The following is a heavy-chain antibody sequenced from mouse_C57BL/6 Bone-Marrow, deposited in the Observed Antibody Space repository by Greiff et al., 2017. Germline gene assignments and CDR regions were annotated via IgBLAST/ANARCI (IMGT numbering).Heavy chain of an antibody. Sequence: QVQLQQPGAELVKPGASVKLSCKASGYTFTSYWMHWVKQRPGQGLEWIGMIHPNSGSTNYNEKFKSKATLTVDKSSSTAYMQLSSLTSEDSAVYYCAIRICSNYVLYAMDYWGRGTSVTVSS. CDR2: IHPNSGST. CDR3: AIRICSNYVLYAMDY. V-gene: IGHV1-64*01. CDR1: GYTFTSYW. D-gene: IGHD2-5*01. J-gene: IGHJ4*01.